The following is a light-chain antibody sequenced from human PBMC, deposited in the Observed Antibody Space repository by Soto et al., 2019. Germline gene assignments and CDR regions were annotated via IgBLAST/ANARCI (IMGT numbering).Light chain of an antibody. J-gene: IGKJ1*01. CDR1: QSISSNY. CDR2: GAF. V-gene: IGKV3-20*01. Sequence: EIVLTQSPGTLSLSPGERATLSCRASQSISSNYLAWYQQKPGQAPRLLIYGAFSRAVGIPDNFRGSGSGTDFTLTIYRLEPEDFAVYYCQQYGTSPWTFGQGTKVEIK. CDR3: QQYGTSPWT.